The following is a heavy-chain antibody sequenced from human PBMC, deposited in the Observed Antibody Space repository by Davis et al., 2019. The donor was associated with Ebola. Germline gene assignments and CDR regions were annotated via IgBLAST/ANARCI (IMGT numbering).Heavy chain of an antibody. V-gene: IGHV4-38-2*01. CDR3: ATPSQYYYDSSGYYMRYDY. J-gene: IGHJ4*02. CDR2: IYYSGST. D-gene: IGHD3-22*01. CDR1: GFTFSDYY. Sequence: ESLKISCAGSGFTFSDYYMSWIRQPPGKGLEWIGSIYYSGSTYYNPSLKSRVTISVDTSKNQFSLKLSSVTAADTAVYYCATPSQYYYDSSGYYMRYDYWGQGTLVTVSS.